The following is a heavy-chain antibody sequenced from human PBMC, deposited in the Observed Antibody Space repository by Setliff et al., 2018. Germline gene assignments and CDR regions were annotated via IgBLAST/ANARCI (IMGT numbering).Heavy chain of an antibody. CDR2: INPSGTT. J-gene: IGHJ4*02. D-gene: IGHD3-16*01. V-gene: IGHV4-34*01. CDR3: RFWSYVYKNDY. CDR1: GGPFSDYY. Sequence: SETRSLTCTFYGGPFSDYYWGWVRQTPGKGLEWIAEINPSGTTNYIPSLKSRLTISVDTSKRQFSLKLNSVTAADTAVYYCRFWSYVYKNDYWAQGTLVTVSS.